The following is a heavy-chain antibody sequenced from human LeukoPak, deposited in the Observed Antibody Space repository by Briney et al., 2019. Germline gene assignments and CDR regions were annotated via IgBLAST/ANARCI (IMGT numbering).Heavy chain of an antibody. V-gene: IGHV3-43*02. CDR2: ISADGGST. CDR3: AKESGKFDY. J-gene: IGHJ4*02. Sequence: GGSLRLSCVASGLNFDDSAMHWVRQALRKGLEWVSLISADGGSTFSADSVKGRFSISRDNSKNSLYLQMNSLRSEDTAMYYCAKESGKFDYWGQGTLVAVSS. CDR1: GLNFDDSA.